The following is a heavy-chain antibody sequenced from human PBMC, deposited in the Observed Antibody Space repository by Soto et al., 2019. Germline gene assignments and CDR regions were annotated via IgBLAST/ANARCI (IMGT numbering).Heavy chain of an antibody. Sequence: GASVKVSCKASGYTFACYGICWVRQAPGQGLEWMGWISAYNGNTNYAQKLQGRVTMTTDTSTSTAYMELRSLRSDDTAVYYCARRPPAPYSSGWFAPWGQGTLVTVSS. D-gene: IGHD6-19*01. CDR1: GYTFACYG. CDR3: ARRPPAPYSSGWFAP. CDR2: ISAYNGNT. J-gene: IGHJ5*02. V-gene: IGHV1-18*01.